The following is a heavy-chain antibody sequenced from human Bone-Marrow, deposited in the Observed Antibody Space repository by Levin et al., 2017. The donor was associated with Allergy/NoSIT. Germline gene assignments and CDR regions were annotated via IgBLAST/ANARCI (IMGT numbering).Heavy chain of an antibody. Sequence: SVNVSCKASGGTFSSYAISWVRQAPGQGLEWMGGIIPIFGTANYAQKFQGRVTITADESTSTAYMELSSLRSEDTAVYYCARALWKSHTGSYYYYYYMDVWGKGTTVTVSS. J-gene: IGHJ6*03. D-gene: IGHD1-1*01. CDR2: IIPIFGTA. CDR3: ARALWKSHTGSYYYYYYMDV. V-gene: IGHV1-69*13. CDR1: GGTFSSYA.